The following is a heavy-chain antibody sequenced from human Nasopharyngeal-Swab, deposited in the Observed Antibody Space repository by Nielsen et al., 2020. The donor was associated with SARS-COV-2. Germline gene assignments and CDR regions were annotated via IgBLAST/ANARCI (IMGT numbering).Heavy chain of an antibody. D-gene: IGHD4-23*01. CDR3: ARAHYGGTYYYYYGMDV. J-gene: IGHJ6*02. CDR2: IGTAGDT. CDR1: GFTFRFHD. V-gene: IGHV3-13*01. Sequence: GGPPRLSCAASGFTFRFHDMHRVRPATRKGLEWVSAIGTAGDTYYPGPVKGRFTISRENAKNSLYLQMNSLRAGDTAVYYCARAHYGGTYYYYYGMDVWGQGTTVTVSS.